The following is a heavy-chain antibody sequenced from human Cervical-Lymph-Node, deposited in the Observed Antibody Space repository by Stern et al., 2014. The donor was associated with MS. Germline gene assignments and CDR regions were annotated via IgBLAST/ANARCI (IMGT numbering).Heavy chain of an antibody. CDR1: GYTFTRYG. D-gene: IGHD2-8*01. CDR2: ISADRGST. V-gene: IGHV1-18*01. CDR3: ARDKMHAFDY. Sequence: VQLVESGTEVKKPGASLIVSCRASGYTFTRYGISWVRQAPGQGLEWVGWISADRGSTKYSQNLRDRITLTRDTSTGTAYMELRTLRSEDTAVYYCARDKMHAFDYWGQGTLVSVSS. J-gene: IGHJ4*02.